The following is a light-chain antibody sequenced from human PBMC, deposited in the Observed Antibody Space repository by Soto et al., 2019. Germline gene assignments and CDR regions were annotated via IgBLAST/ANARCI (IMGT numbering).Light chain of an antibody. CDR2: HAS. CDR3: QQYHFFWT. Sequence: DIHITQAPSTLSASVGDRVTVTCRASRSISTWLAWYQQKPGNAPKLLLHHASILESGVPSRFSGSGSGTEFTLTISSLQPDDFATYYCQQYHFFWTFGQGTKV. CDR1: RSISTW. J-gene: IGKJ1*01. V-gene: IGKV1-5*01.